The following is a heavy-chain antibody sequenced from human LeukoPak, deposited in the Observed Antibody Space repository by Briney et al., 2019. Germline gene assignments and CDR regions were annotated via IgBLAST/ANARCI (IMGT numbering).Heavy chain of an antibody. J-gene: IGHJ3*02. Sequence: GVTLRLSCAASGFTFSSYCMNWVRQAPGKGLEGVSAISGSGGSTYYADSVKGRFTISRDNSKNTLYRQMNSLRAEDTAVYYCASTMVRGAFDIWGQGTMVTVSS. CDR3: ASTMVRGAFDI. CDR1: GFTFSSYC. V-gene: IGHV3-23*01. D-gene: IGHD3-10*01. CDR2: ISGSGGST.